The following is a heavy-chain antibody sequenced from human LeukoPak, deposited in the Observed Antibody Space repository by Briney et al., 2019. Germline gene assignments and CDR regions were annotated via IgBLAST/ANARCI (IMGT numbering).Heavy chain of an antibody. J-gene: IGHJ4*02. Sequence: PGGSLRLSCAASGFTFSSHAMNWVRQAPGKGLEWVSSLSGGGGNTYYADSVKGRFTISGDNSKKTLHLQRDSLRAEDTALYYCAKASGAGSYADWGQGTLVTVSS. CDR1: GFTFSSHA. D-gene: IGHD3-10*01. CDR2: LSGGGGNT. V-gene: IGHV3-23*01. CDR3: AKASGAGSYAD.